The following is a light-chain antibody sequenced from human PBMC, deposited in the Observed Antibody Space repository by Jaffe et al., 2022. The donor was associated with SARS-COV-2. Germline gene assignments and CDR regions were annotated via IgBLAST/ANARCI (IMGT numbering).Light chain of an antibody. Sequence: SYELTQPPSVSVSPGQTATITCSGDKLGEKYACWYQQRPGQSPVLVIYQDGKRPSGIPERFSGSNSGNTATLTISGTQALDEADYYCQAWDSTTVIFGGGTKLTVL. J-gene: IGLJ2*01. CDR2: QDG. CDR1: KLGEKY. V-gene: IGLV3-1*01. CDR3: QAWDSTTVI.